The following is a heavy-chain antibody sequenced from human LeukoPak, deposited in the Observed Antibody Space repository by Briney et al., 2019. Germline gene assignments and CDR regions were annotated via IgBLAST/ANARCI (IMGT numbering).Heavy chain of an antibody. CDR3: AKGKQQLDY. CDR2: ISGSGGST. CDR1: GFTFSSYA. Sequence: GGSLRLSCAASGFTFSSYAMSWVRPAPGKGVEWVSAISGSGGSTYYADSVRGRFTISRDNSKNTLYLQMNSLRAEDTAVYYCAKGKQQLDYWGQGTLVTVSS. V-gene: IGHV3-23*01. D-gene: IGHD6-13*01. J-gene: IGHJ4*02.